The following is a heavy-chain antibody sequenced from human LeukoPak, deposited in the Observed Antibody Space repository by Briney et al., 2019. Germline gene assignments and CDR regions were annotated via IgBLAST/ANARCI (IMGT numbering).Heavy chain of an antibody. Sequence: ASVKVSCKASGYTFTSYGISWVRQAPGQGLEWMGWISAYNGNTNYAQKLQGRVTMTTDTSTSTAYMELRSLRSDDTAVYYCARDLNDYVWGSYLNYYWGQGTLVTVSS. J-gene: IGHJ4*02. CDR2: ISAYNGNT. V-gene: IGHV1-18*01. CDR1: GYTFTSYG. CDR3: ARDLNDYVWGSYLNYY. D-gene: IGHD3-16*02.